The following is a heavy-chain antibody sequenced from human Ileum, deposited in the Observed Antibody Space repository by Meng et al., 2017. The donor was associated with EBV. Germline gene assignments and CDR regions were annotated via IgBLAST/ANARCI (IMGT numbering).Heavy chain of an antibody. CDR3: ARWAFIYSYGFDN. CDR1: GGSITERNS. D-gene: IGHD5-18*01. Sequence: QLQESGPGLVKPSGXXXXXCAVSGGSITERNSWSWVRQPPGQGLEWIGEIYHNGGTNYNPSLKSRVTISVDKSKNEISLKLRSVTAADTAVYYCARWAFIYSYGFDNWGQGTLITVSS. CDR2: IYHNGGT. J-gene: IGHJ4*02. V-gene: IGHV4-4*02.